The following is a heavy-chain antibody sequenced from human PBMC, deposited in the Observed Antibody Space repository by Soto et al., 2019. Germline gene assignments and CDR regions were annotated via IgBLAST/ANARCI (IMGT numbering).Heavy chain of an antibody. V-gene: IGHV4-34*01. CDR1: GGSFSGYY. CDR3: ARDPLFYGSGSPGY. J-gene: IGHJ4*02. D-gene: IGHD3-10*01. Sequence: SETLSLTCAVYGGSFSGYYWSWIRQPPGKGLEWIGEINHSGSTNYNPSLKSRVTISVDTSKNQFSLKLSSVTAADTAVYYCARDPLFYGSGSPGYWGQGTLVTVSP. CDR2: INHSGST.